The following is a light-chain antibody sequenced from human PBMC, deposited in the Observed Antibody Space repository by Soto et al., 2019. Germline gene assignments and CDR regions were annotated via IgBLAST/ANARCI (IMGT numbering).Light chain of an antibody. CDR3: QQYDNSLYT. Sequence: EIVLTQSPGTLSLSPGERATLSCRASQSVSSSYLAWYQQKPGQPPRLLIYAASSRATGIPDRFSGSGSGTDFNLTISRLEPEDFAVYYCQQYDNSLYTFGQGTKLEIK. CDR1: QSVSSSY. V-gene: IGKV3-20*01. J-gene: IGKJ2*01. CDR2: AAS.